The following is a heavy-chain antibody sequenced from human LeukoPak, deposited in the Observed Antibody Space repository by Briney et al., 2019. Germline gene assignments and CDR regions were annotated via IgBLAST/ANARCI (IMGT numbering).Heavy chain of an antibody. Sequence: PGGSLRLSCAASGFTLTGFGMSWVRQAPGKGLEWVSVISGSGDGTYYADSVKGRFTISRGNSKNTLYLQMVSLRAEDTALYYCAKGIIPSAYSYIDFWGQGTLVTVSS. CDR3: AKGIIPSAYSYIDF. CDR2: ISGSGDGT. D-gene: IGHD2-15*01. J-gene: IGHJ4*02. V-gene: IGHV3-23*01. CDR1: GFTLTGFG.